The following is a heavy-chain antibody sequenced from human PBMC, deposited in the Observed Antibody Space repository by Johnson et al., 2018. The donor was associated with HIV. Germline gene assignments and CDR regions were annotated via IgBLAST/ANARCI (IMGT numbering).Heavy chain of an antibody. CDR1: GFTFRKYA. J-gene: IGHJ3*02. CDR2: ISYDGNNY. V-gene: IGHV3-30-3*02. CDR3: VKCIWGSSLIDVFDI. D-gene: IGHD3-16*01. Sequence: QVKLVESGGGVVQPGRSLRLSCAASGFTFRKYAMHWVRQAPGKGLEWVAVISYDGNNYYYADSVKGQFTISRDNSKNTLYLQMNSLRAADTAVYYCVKCIWGSSLIDVFDIWGQGTMVTVSS.